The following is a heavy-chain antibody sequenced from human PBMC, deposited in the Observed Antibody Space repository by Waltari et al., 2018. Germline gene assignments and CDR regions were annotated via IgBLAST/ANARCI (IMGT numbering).Heavy chain of an antibody. CDR3: AREGVGAAAGRSAYFDY. CDR1: GGTFSSYA. J-gene: IGHJ4*02. V-gene: IGHV1-69*14. D-gene: IGHD6-13*01. Sequence: QVQLVQSGAEVKKPGSSVKVSCKASGGTFSSYAISWVRQAPGQGLEWMGGIFPIFGTATTAQNSQGRVTITADKSTGTAYMERGSLRSEDRAVYYCAREGVGAAAGRSAYFDYWGQGTLVTVSS. CDR2: IFPIFGTA.